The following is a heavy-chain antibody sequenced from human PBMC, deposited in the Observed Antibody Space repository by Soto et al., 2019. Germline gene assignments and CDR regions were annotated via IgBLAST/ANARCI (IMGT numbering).Heavy chain of an antibody. CDR1: GGSFSGYY. Sequence: QVQLQQWGAGLLKPSETLSLTCAVYGGSFSGYYWSWIRQPPGKGLEWIGEINHSGSTNYNPSLKSRVTISVDTSKNQFSLKLSSVTAADTAVYYCARAIVVLGYGMDVWGQGTTVTVSS. CDR2: INHSGST. D-gene: IGHD2-21*01. CDR3: ARAIVVLGYGMDV. V-gene: IGHV4-34*01. J-gene: IGHJ6*02.